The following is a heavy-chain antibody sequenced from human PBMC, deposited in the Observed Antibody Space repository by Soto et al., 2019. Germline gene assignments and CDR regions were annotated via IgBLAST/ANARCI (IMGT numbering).Heavy chain of an antibody. V-gene: IGHV1-18*01. D-gene: IGHD2-15*01. J-gene: IGHJ6*02. CDR2: ISAYNGNT. CDR3: ARTGWDIVVVVAADYYYGMDV. Sequence: QVPLVQSGAEVKKPGASVKVSCKASGYTFTSYGISWVRQAPGQGLEWMGWISAYNGNTNYAQKLQGRVTMTTDTSTSTAYMELRSLRSDDTAVYYCARTGWDIVVVVAADYYYGMDVWGQGTTVTVSS. CDR1: GYTFTSYG.